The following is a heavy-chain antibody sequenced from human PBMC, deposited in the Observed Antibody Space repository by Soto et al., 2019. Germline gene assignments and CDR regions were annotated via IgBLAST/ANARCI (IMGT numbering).Heavy chain of an antibody. Sequence: SQTLPLTCTVAGGNISSHYWRWIRQPPGKGLEWIGYIYYSGSTNYNPSLKSRVTISVDTSKNQFSLKLSSVTAADTAVYYCARVWRGVLDFWVKGTMVLV. V-gene: IGHV4-59*11. CDR3: ARVWRGVLDF. D-gene: IGHD2-21*01. CDR1: GGNISSHY. J-gene: IGHJ3*01. CDR2: IYYSGST.